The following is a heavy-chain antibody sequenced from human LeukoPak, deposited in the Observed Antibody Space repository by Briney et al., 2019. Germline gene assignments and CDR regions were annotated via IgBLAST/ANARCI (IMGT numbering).Heavy chain of an antibody. CDR1: GFTFSSYA. D-gene: IGHD3-3*01. CDR2: ISYDGSNK. J-gene: IGHJ4*02. Sequence: GGSLRLSCAASGFTFSSYAMHWVRQAPGKGLEWVAVISYDGSNKYYADSVKGRFTISRDNSKNTLYLQMNSLRVEDSAVYYCAKAFTIFGVVAYFDYWGQGTLVTVSS. CDR3: AKAFTIFGVVAYFDY. V-gene: IGHV3-30-3*01.